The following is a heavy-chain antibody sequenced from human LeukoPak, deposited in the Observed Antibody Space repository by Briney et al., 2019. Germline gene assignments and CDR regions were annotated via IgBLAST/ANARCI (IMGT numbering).Heavy chain of an antibody. Sequence: ASVKVSCKASGYTFTGYYMHWVRQAPGQGLEWMGWINPNSGGTNYAQKFQGRVTMTRDTSIITAYMELSRLRSDDTAVYYCARERTYGIDAFDIWGQGTMVTVSS. CDR3: ARERTYGIDAFDI. J-gene: IGHJ3*02. V-gene: IGHV1-2*02. CDR1: GYTFTGYY. D-gene: IGHD4-17*01. CDR2: INPNSGGT.